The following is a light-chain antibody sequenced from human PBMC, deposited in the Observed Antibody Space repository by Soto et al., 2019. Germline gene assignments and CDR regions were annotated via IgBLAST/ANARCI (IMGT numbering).Light chain of an antibody. Sequence: QSVLTQPPSASGTPGQRVTISCSGSSSNIGSNTVNWYQQLPGTAPNLLIYSNNQRPSGVPDRFSGSKYGTSASLAISGLQSEDEAAYYCAAWDDSMNGLVFGGGTKLTVL. CDR3: AAWDDSMNGLV. V-gene: IGLV1-44*01. CDR1: SSNIGSNT. J-gene: IGLJ2*01. CDR2: SNN.